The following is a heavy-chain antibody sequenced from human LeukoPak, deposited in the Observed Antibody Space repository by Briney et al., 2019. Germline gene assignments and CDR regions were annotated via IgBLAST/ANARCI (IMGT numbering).Heavy chain of an antibody. D-gene: IGHD6-19*01. CDR2: IIPIFGTA. CDR3: ASAVAGQGFDY. V-gene: IGHV1-69*05. Sequence: SVKVSCEASGYTFTGYYMHWVRQAPGQGLEWMAGIIPIFGTANYAQKFQGRVTITTDESTSTAYMELSSLRSEDTAVYYCASAVAGQGFDYWGQGTLVTVSS. CDR1: GYTFTGYY. J-gene: IGHJ4*02.